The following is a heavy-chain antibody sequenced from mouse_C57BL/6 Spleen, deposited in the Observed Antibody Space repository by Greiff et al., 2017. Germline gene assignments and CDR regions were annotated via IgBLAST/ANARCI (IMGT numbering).Heavy chain of an antibody. D-gene: IGHD2-3*01. J-gene: IGHJ2*01. CDR2: ISSGGDYI. Sequence: EVKVVESGEGLVKPGGSLKLSCAASGFTFSSYAMSWVRQTPEKRLEWVAYISSGGDYIYYADTVKGRFTISRDNARNTLYLQMSSLKSEDTAMYYCTRGRDGYYFDYWGQGTTLTVSS. CDR3: TRGRDGYYFDY. V-gene: IGHV5-9-1*02. CDR1: GFTFSSYA.